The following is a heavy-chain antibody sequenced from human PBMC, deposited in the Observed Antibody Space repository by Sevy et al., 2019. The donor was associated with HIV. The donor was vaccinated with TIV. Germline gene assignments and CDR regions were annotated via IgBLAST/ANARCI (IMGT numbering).Heavy chain of an antibody. CDR1: GGSISSYY. D-gene: IGHD1-26*01. V-gene: IGHV4-59*13. CDR2: ISYSGST. CDR3: ARLLRYNPCSDY. Sequence: SETLSLTCTVSGGSISSYYWSWIRQPPGKGLEWIGYISYSGSTNYNPSLKSRVTISVDTSKNQFSLKLSSVTAADTAVYYCARLLRYNPCSDYWGQGTLVTVSS. J-gene: IGHJ4*02.